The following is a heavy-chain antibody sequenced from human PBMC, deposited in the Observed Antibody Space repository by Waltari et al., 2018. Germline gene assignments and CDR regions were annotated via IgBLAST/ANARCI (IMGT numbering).Heavy chain of an antibody. CDR1: GFTFRRHR. V-gene: IGHV3-7*03. CDR2: IKWDGSAT. D-gene: IGHD2-2*01. J-gene: IGHJ6*02. Sequence: EAQLMESGGGLVQPGGSLSLSCSASGFTFRRHRMSWVRRAPGKGLEWVANIKWDGSATWYAESLSGRFIISRDNARSSLFLQINSPSAEDTAIYYCARGSAGYVRVWDLWGQGTSVTVSS. CDR3: ARGSAGYVRVWDL.